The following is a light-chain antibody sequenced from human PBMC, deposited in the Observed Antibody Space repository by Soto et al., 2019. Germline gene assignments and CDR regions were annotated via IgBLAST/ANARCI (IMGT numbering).Light chain of an antibody. V-gene: IGKV3-11*01. CDR1: QSVRNY. CDR2: EAS. CDR3: QQRTNWQYT. Sequence: EIVLTQSPATLSLSPGERATLSCRASQSVRNYLVWYQQKPGRAPRLRIYEASKSATGIPARFSGSGSWTDFTLTISSLEPEDFEVYYCQQRTNWQYTFGQGTKLEIK. J-gene: IGKJ2*01.